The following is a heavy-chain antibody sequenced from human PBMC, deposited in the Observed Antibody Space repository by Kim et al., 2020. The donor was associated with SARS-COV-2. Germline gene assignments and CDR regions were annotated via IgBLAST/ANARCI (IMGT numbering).Heavy chain of an antibody. D-gene: IGHD3-9*01. CDR3: ARDFSPSHYDILTGYWRYNAFDI. V-gene: IGHV3-21*01. Sequence: GGSLRLSCAASGFTFSSYSMNWVRQAPGKGLEWVSSISSSSSYIYYADSVKGRFTISRDNAKNSLYLQMNSLRAEDTAVYYCARDFSPSHYDILTGYWRYNAFDIWGQGTMVTVSS. CDR1: GFTFSSYS. J-gene: IGHJ3*02. CDR2: ISSSSSYI.